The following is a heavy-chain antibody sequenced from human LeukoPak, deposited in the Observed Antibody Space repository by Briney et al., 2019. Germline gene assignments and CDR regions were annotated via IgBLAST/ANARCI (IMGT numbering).Heavy chain of an antibody. J-gene: IGHJ4*02. CDR1: GGSISSYY. CDR3: ARSGITGYTPLID. Sequence: SETLSLTCTVSGGSISSYYWSWIRQPPGKGLDWIGYIFYSGSTNYNPSLKSRVTISVDTSKNQFSLKLSSVTAADTAVYYCARSGITGYTPLIDWGRGTLVTVSS. CDR2: IFYSGST. D-gene: IGHD3-10*01. V-gene: IGHV4-59*08.